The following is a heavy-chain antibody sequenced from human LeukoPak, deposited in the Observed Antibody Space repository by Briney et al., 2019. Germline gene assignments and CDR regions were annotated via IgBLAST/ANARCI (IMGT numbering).Heavy chain of an antibody. J-gene: IGHJ4*02. CDR2: IYYSGST. D-gene: IGHD6-19*01. CDR3: ARHTIAVAGEFDY. Sequence: PSETLSLTCTVSGGSISSSSYYWGWIRQPPGKGLEWIGSIYYSGSTNYNPSLKSRVTISVDTSKNQFSLKLSSVTAADTAVYYCARHTIAVAGEFDYWGQGTLVTVSS. CDR1: GGSISSSSYY. V-gene: IGHV4-39*01.